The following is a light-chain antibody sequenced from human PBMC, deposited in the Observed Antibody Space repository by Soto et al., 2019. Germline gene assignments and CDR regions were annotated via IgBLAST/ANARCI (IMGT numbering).Light chain of an antibody. V-gene: IGLV2-8*01. CDR2: EVN. CDR1: SSDVGGYNY. Sequence: QSALTQPPSASGSLGQSVTISCTGTSSDVGGYNYVSWYQQRPGKAPKLMIYEVNERPSGVPDRFSGSKSGNTASLTVSGLKAEHEADYYCSSYGGSNNFVLFGGGTKLTVL. CDR3: SSYGGSNNFVL. J-gene: IGLJ2*01.